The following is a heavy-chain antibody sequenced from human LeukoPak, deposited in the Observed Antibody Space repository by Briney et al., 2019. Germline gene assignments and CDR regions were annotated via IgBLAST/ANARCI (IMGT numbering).Heavy chain of an antibody. CDR1: RFPFSNYW. CDR3: ARDRDGLGDF. D-gene: IGHD3/OR15-3a*01. V-gene: IGHV3-74*01. Sequence: GGSLRLSCAASRFPFSNYWMHWVRQAPGKGLEWVSRITHTGDTSGYADPVRGRFTISRDNTKNTLYLDMNSLRADDTAVYYCARDRDGLGDFWGQGTLVTVSS. CDR2: ITHTGDTS. J-gene: IGHJ4*02.